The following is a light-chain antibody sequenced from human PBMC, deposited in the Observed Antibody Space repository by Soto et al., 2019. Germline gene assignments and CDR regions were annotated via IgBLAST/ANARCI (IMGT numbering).Light chain of an antibody. Sequence: DIVMTQSPLSLPVTPGEPASISCRSSQSLLHSNGYNYLDWYLQKPGQSPQLLIYLGSNRASGVPDRFSGSGSGTDFTLKISRVEAEDVGVYYCMLALPTPKFGQGTKVEIK. CDR1: QSLLHSNGYNY. CDR2: LGS. CDR3: MLALPTPK. J-gene: IGKJ1*01. V-gene: IGKV2-28*01.